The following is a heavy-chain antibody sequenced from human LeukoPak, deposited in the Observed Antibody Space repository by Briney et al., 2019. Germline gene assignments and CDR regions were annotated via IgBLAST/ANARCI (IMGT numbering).Heavy chain of an antibody. D-gene: IGHD3-3*01. CDR3: ARSRASWRTYYFDY. CDR1: GYTVTSYY. Sequence: ASVNVSCKASGYTVTSYYMHWVRQAPGQGLEWMGIIYPSGGSTSYAQKFQGRVTMTRDMSTSTVYMELSSLRSEDTAVYYCARSRASWRTYYFDYWGQGSLVTVSS. CDR2: IYPSGGST. V-gene: IGHV1-46*01. J-gene: IGHJ4*02.